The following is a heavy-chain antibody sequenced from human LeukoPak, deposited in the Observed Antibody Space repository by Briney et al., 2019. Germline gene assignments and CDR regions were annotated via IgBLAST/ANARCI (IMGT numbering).Heavy chain of an antibody. CDR1: GFTFSSYA. V-gene: IGHV3-23*01. Sequence: GGSLRLSCAASGFTFSSYAMNWVRQAPGKGLEWVSGISGSGGTTYYADSVTGRFTISRDNSKNTLYLQMNSLRAEDTAVYYCTKALGYRYGPNDAFDIWGQGTMVTVSS. J-gene: IGHJ3*02. D-gene: IGHD5-18*01. CDR3: TKALGYRYGPNDAFDI. CDR2: ISGSGGTT.